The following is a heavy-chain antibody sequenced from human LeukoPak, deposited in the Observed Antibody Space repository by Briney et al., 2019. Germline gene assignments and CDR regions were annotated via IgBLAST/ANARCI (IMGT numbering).Heavy chain of an antibody. CDR1: GFTFSSYG. CDR3: AKLPYYYGSGSYFERDDSFDP. CDR2: IRYDGSNK. Sequence: GGSLRLSCAASGFTFSSYGMHWVRQAPGKGLEWVAFIRYDGSNKYYADSVKGRFTISRDNSKNTLYLQMNSLRAEDTAVYYCAKLPYYYGSGSYFERDDSFDPWGQGTLVTVSS. D-gene: IGHD3-10*01. J-gene: IGHJ5*02. V-gene: IGHV3-30*02.